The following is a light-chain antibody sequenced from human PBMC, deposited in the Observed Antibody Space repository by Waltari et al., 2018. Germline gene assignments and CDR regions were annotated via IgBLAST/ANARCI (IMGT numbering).Light chain of an antibody. CDR1: QSVSRF. CDR3: QKYNSSPYS. Sequence: VILTQSPATLSLSPGERATLSCRASQSVSRFLAWYQQKPGQAPRLLIYGASSRATGIPDRFTGSGSGTEFTLTISSLEPEDFAVHYCQKYNSSPYSFGQGTKVEI. CDR2: GAS. V-gene: IGKV3-20*01. J-gene: IGKJ2*03.